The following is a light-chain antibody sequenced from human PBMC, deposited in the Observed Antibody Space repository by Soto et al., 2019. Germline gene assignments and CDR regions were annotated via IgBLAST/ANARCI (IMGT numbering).Light chain of an antibody. CDR1: QSVNSN. J-gene: IGKJ5*01. CDR2: GIS. Sequence: ILSVSPGESATLSCRASQSVNSNYLAWYQQHPGQPPRLLIYGISTRATGIPARFSGSGSGTEFSLTISSLQSEDFAVYYCQQYSKWPITFGQGTRLEIK. V-gene: IGKV3-15*01. CDR3: QQYSKWPIT.